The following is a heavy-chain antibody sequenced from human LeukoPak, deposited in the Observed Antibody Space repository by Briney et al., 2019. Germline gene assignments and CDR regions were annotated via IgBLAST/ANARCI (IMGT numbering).Heavy chain of an antibody. CDR2: ISAYNGNT. Sequence: GASVKVSCKASGYTFTSYGISWVRQAPGQGLEWMGWISAYNGNTNYAQKLQGRVTMTTDTSTSTAYMELRSLRSDDTAVYYCARDWAPYSSSWYVWFDPWGQGTLVTVSS. CDR3: ARDWAPYSSSWYVWFDP. CDR1: GYTFTSYG. J-gene: IGHJ5*02. D-gene: IGHD6-13*01. V-gene: IGHV1-18*01.